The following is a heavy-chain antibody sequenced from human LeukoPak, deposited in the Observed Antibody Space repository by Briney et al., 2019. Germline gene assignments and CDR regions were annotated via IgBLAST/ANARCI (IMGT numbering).Heavy chain of an antibody. CDR1: GLIFSSYG. D-gene: IGHD2-2*01. J-gene: IGHJ6*02. CDR2: IWYDGSNK. CDR3: TRARYCISNSGPYYYGMDV. Sequence: GGSLRLSCAASGLIFSSYGMHWVRQAPGKGLEWVAVIWYDGSNKYYGDSVKGRFTISRDNSKNTLYLQMNSLIAEDTAVFYWTRARYCISNSGPYYYGMDVWGQGTTVTVSS. V-gene: IGHV3-33*01.